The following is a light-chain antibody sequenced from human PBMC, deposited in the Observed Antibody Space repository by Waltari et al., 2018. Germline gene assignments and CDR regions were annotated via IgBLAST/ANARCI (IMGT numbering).Light chain of an antibody. V-gene: IGKV1-5*03. CDR1: QSISSW. CDR3: QHYNSYPWT. J-gene: IGKJ1*01. CDR2: EAS. Sequence: DIQMTQSPSTLSASVGDRVTITCRVSQSISSWLAWYQQKPGKAPKLLMYEASSLESGVPSRFSGSGSGTEFTLTISSLQPDDFATYYCQHYNSYPWTFGQGTKVDIK.